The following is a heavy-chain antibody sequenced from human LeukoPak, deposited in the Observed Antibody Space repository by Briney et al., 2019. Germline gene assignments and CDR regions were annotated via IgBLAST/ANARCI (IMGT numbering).Heavy chain of an antibody. D-gene: IGHD6-19*01. V-gene: IGHV3-33*01. CDR3: ARDRRSGAVAGTSYYFDY. Sequence: GRSLRLSCAASGFTSSSYGMHWVRQAPGKGLEWVAVIWYDGSNKYYADSVKGRFTISRDNSKNTLYLQMNSLRAEDTAVYYCARDRRSGAVAGTSYYFDYWGQGTLVTVSS. J-gene: IGHJ4*02. CDR2: IWYDGSNK. CDR1: GFTSSSYG.